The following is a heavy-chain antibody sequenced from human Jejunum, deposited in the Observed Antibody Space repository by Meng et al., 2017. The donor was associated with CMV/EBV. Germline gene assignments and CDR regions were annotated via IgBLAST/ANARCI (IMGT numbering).Heavy chain of an antibody. J-gene: IGHJ6*02. CDR2: IYYSGTT. Sequence: SSCSSYWAWLRQPPGKGLEWSGSIYYSGTTFYNPSLKSRVTISGDMSNNQFSLTLSSLTAADTAVFYCARGVLEVSNYYYGMDVWGQGTTVTVSS. V-gene: IGHV4-39*01. D-gene: IGHD2-8*02. CDR1: SSCSSY. CDR3: ARGVLEVSNYYYGMDV.